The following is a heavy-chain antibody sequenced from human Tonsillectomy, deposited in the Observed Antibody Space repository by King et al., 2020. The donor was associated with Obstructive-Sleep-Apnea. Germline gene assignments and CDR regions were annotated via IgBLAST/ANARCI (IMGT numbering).Heavy chain of an antibody. V-gene: IGHV3-23*04. D-gene: IGHD3-10*01. CDR2: ISGSGGST. CDR3: AKVLSSAWYGEPLGY. J-gene: IGHJ4*02. Sequence: VQLVESGGGLVQPGGSLGLSCAASGITFSTYAMSWVRQAPGRGLEWVSSISGSGGSTYYADSVKGRFTISRDNSKNTLYLQMNSLRAEDTAEYYCAKVLSSAWYGEPLGYWGQGTLVTVSS. CDR1: GITFSTYA.